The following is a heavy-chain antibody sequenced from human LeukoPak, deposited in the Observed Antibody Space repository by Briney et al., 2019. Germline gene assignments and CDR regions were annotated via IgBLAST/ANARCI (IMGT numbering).Heavy chain of an antibody. CDR1: GFTFSSYS. Sequence: GGSLRLSCAASGFTFSSYSMNWVRQAPGKGLEWVSSISSSSSYIYYADSVKGRFTISRDNAKNSLYLQMNSLRAEDTAVYYCARDGRRGGYCSSTSCSNWGQRALVTVSS. CDR3: ARDGRRGGYCSSTSCSN. V-gene: IGHV3-21*01. J-gene: IGHJ4*02. CDR2: ISSSSSYI. D-gene: IGHD2-2*01.